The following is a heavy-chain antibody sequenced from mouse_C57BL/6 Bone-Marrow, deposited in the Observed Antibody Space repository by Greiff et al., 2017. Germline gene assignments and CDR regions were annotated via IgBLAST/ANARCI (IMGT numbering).Heavy chain of an antibody. V-gene: IGHV1-61*01. J-gene: IGHJ4*01. Sequence: QVQLQQPGAELVRPGSSVKLSCKASGYTFTSYWMDWVKQRPGQGLEWIGNIYPSDSETHYNQKFKDKATLTVDKSSSTAYMQLSSLTSEDSAVYYCARSHYYGSSFHAMDYWGQGTSVTVSS. D-gene: IGHD1-1*01. CDR1: GYTFTSYW. CDR3: ARSHYYGSSFHAMDY. CDR2: IYPSDSET.